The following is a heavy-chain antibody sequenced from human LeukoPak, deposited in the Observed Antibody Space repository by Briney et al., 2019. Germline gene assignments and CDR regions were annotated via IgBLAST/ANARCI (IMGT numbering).Heavy chain of an antibody. CDR3: ATGGGVVEFDY. CDR2: FDPEDGET. CDR1: GGTFSSYA. Sequence: ASVKVSCKASGGTFSSYAISWVRQAPGKGLEWMGGFDPEDGETIYAQKFQGRVTMTEDTSTDTAYMELSSLRSEDTAVYYCATGGGVVEFDYWGQGTLVTVSS. D-gene: IGHD2-15*01. V-gene: IGHV1-24*01. J-gene: IGHJ4*02.